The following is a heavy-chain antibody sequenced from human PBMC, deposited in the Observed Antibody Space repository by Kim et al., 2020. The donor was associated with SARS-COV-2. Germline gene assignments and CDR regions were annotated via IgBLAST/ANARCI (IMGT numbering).Heavy chain of an antibody. Sequence: ASVKVSCKASGYTFTSYAMHWVRQAPGQRLEWMGWLNTGNGNTKYSQKLQGRVTITRDTSASTAYMELSSLRSEDTAVYYCARNYPDYWGQGTLVTVSS. V-gene: IGHV1-3*04. CDR3: ARNYPDY. CDR1: GYTFTSYA. CDR2: LNTGNGNT. D-gene: IGHD3-10*01. J-gene: IGHJ4*02.